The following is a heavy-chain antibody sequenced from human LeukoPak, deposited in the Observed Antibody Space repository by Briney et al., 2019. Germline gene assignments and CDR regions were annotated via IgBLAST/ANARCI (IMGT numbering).Heavy chain of an antibody. V-gene: IGHV3-21*01. CDR1: GFTFSSYS. D-gene: IGHD3-3*01. Sequence: GGSLRLSCAASGFTFSSYSMNWVRQAPGKGLEWVSSISSSSSYIYYADSVKGRFTISRDNAKNSLYLQMNSLRAEDTAVYYCARGPYDFWSGFSLDYWGQGTLVTVSS. CDR3: ARGPYDFWSGFSLDY. CDR2: ISSSSSYI. J-gene: IGHJ4*02.